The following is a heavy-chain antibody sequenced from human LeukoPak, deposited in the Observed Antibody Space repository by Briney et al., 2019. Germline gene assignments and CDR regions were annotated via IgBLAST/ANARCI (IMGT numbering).Heavy chain of an antibody. D-gene: IGHD5-24*01. Sequence: GASVKVSCKASGYIFTDYGVSWVRQAPGQGREWMGWVSPNSGNTNYPQKFEDRVTMTTDTSTTTAYIELKGLTSDDTAVYYCARGRRTTIPKYWGQGTRVTVSS. CDR3: ARGRRTTIPKY. CDR2: VSPNSGNT. V-gene: IGHV1-18*04. J-gene: IGHJ4*02. CDR1: GYIFTDYG.